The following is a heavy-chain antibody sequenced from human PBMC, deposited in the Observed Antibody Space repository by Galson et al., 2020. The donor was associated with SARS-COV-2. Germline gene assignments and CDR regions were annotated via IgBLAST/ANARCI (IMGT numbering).Heavy chain of an antibody. J-gene: IGHJ3*02. Sequence: ASETLSLTCTVSGGSISSGGYYWSWIRQHPGKGLEWIGYIYYSGSTYYNPSLKSRVTISVDTSKNQFSLKLSSVTAADTAVYYCAREHNEYNTQNAFDIWGQGTMGTVSS. CDR1: GGSISSGGYY. D-gene: IGHD1-1*01. CDR3: AREHNEYNTQNAFDI. V-gene: IGHV4-31*03. CDR2: IYYSGST.